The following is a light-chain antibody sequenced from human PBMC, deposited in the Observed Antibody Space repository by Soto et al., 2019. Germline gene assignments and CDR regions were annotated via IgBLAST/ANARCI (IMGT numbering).Light chain of an antibody. CDR1: QSVSSSY. V-gene: IGKV3-20*01. CDR2: GAY. CDR3: QQYGSSRT. J-gene: IGKJ1*01. Sequence: EIVLTQSPGTLSLSPGERATLSCRASQSVSSSYLAWYQQKPGQAPRLLIYGAYNRATGIPDRFSGSGSGTDFTLTISRLEPEDFAVYYCQQYGSSRTFGQGTKWIS.